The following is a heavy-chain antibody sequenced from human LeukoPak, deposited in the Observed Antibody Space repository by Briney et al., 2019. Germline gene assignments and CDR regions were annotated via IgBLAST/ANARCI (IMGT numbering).Heavy chain of an antibody. V-gene: IGHV1-18*01. D-gene: IGHD3-22*01. J-gene: IGHJ6*03. CDR3: ARDDSSWAAGQYYYYYYMDV. CDR2: ISGYTSNT. CDR1: GGTFSSYA. Sequence: ASVKVSCKASGGTFSSYAISWVRQAPGQGLEWMGWISGYTSNTIYAEKLQGRVTMTTDTSTNTAYMELRSLRSDDTAVYYCARDDSSWAAGQYYYYYYMDVWGKGTTVTVSS.